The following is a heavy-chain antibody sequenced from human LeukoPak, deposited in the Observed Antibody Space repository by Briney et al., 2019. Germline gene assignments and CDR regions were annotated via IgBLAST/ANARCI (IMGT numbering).Heavy chain of an antibody. D-gene: IGHD1-7*01. CDR1: GFTFDDYA. Sequence: PGGSLRLSCAASGFTFDDYAMHWVRQAPGKGLEWVSLISGDGGSTYYADSLKGRFTISRDNSKNYLYLQMNSLRTEDTALYYCAKDINWNYAWDYWGQGTLVTVSS. V-gene: IGHV3-43*02. CDR2: ISGDGGST. J-gene: IGHJ4*02. CDR3: AKDINWNYAWDY.